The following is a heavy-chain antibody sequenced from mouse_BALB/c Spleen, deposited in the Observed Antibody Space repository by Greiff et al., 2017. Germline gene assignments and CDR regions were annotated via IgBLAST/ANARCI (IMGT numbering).Heavy chain of an antibody. CDR1: GFTFSSFG. D-gene: IGHD1-1*01. J-gene: IGHJ2*01. CDR2: ISSGSSTI. Sequence: EVMLVESGGGLVQPGGSRKFSCAASGFTFSSFGMHWVRQAPEKGLEWVAYISSGSSTIYYADTVKGRFTISRDNPKNTLFLQMTSLRSEDTAMYYCARGRDYYGSSPYYFDYWGQGTTLTVSS. CDR3: ARGRDYYGSSPYYFDY. V-gene: IGHV5-17*02.